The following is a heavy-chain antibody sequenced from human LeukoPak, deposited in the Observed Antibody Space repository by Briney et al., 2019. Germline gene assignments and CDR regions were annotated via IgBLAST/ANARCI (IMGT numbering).Heavy chain of an antibody. CDR2: ISSSSSTI. J-gene: IGHJ3*02. D-gene: IGHD2-15*01. CDR3: AKAHPDCSGGSCYFAFDI. CDR1: GFTFSSYS. Sequence: PGGSLRLSCAASGFTFSSYSMNWVRQAPGKGLEWVSYISSSSSTIYYADSVKGRFTISRDNAKNSLYLQMNSLRAEDTAVYYCAKAHPDCSGGSCYFAFDIWGQGTMVTVSS. V-gene: IGHV3-48*01.